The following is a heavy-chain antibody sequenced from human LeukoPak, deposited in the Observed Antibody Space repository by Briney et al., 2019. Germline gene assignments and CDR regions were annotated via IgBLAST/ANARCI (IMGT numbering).Heavy chain of an antibody. CDR2: ISYDGSNK. J-gene: IGHJ4*02. CDR1: GFTFSNYG. Sequence: GRSLRLSCAASGFTFSNYGMHWVRQAPGKGLEWVAIISYDGSNKYYADSVKGRFTISRDNSKNTLYLQMNSLRAEDTAVYYCAKEAAAGSFDYWGQGTLVTVSS. CDR3: AKEAAAGSFDY. V-gene: IGHV3-30*18. D-gene: IGHD6-13*01.